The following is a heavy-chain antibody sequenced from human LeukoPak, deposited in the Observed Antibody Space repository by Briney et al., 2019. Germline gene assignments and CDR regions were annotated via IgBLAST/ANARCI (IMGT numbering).Heavy chain of an antibody. J-gene: IGHJ4*02. CDR2: INPSGGST. CDR1: GYTFNNYY. D-gene: IGHD6-13*01. V-gene: IGHV1-46*02. Sequence: ASVKVSCKASGYTFNNYYMYWVRQAPGQGLEWMGIINPSGGSTSCAQKFQGRVTMTRDTSTSTVYMELSSLRSEDAAVYYCARSHIAAANFDYWGQGTLVTVSS. CDR3: ARSHIAAANFDY.